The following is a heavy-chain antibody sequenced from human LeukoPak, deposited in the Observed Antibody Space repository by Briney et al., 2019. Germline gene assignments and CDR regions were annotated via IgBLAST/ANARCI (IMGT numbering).Heavy chain of an antibody. D-gene: IGHD3-16*01. CDR1: GGSISSYY. Sequence: SETLSLTCTVSGGSISSYYWSWIRQPAGKGLEWIGRIFTSGSTNYNPSLKSRVTQSVDTSKNQFSLKLSSVTAADTAVYYCARGSRQGAVVLGYFDYWGQGTLVTVSS. CDR2: IFTSGST. V-gene: IGHV4-4*07. J-gene: IGHJ4*02. CDR3: ARGSRQGAVVLGYFDY.